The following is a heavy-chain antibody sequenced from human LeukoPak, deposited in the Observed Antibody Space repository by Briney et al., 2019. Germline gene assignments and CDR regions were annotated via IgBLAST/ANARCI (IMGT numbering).Heavy chain of an antibody. CDR1: GGSFSGYD. CDR3: ARGQYSSGWYQY. J-gene: IGHJ4*02. D-gene: IGHD6-19*01. Sequence: SETLSLTCAVYGGSFSGYDWSWIRQPPGKGLEWIGEINHSGSTNYNPSLKSQVTISVDTSKNQFSLKLSSVTAADTAVYYCARGQYSSGWYQYWGQGTLVTVSS. CDR2: INHSGST. V-gene: IGHV4-34*01.